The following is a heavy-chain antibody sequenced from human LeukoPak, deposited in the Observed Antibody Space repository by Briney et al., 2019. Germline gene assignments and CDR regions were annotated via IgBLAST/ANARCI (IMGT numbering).Heavy chain of an antibody. J-gene: IGHJ4*02. D-gene: IGHD4-17*01. CDR1: GGSISSSSYY. V-gene: IGHV4-39*07. CDR3: ARVHDDYGDYAPDY. CDR2: IYYSGST. Sequence: PSETLSLTCTVSGGSISSSSYYWGRIRQPPGKGLEWIGSIYYSGSTYYNPSLKSRVTISVDTSKNQFSLKLSSVTAADTAVYYCARVHDDYGDYAPDYWGQGTLVTVSS.